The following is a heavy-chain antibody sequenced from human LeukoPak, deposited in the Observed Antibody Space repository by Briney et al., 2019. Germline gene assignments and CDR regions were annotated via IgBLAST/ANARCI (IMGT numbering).Heavy chain of an antibody. CDR2: INPNSGGT. D-gene: IGHD6-13*01. J-gene: IGHJ6*03. Sequence: ASVKVSCKASGYTFTGYYMHWARQAPGQGLEWMGWINPNSGGTNYAQKFQGRVTMTRDTSISTAYMELSRLRSDDTAVYYCARVDYSSSWYQGYYYYYMDVWGKGTTVTVSS. CDR1: GYTFTGYY. V-gene: IGHV1-2*02. CDR3: ARVDYSSSWYQGYYYYYMDV.